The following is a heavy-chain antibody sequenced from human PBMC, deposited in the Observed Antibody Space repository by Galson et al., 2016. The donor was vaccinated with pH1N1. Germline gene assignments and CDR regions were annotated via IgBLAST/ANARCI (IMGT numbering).Heavy chain of an antibody. CDR1: GGSISSGGYY. D-gene: IGHD6-13*01. V-gene: IGHV4-31*03. CDR3: ARSIAAAGTLRFDP. J-gene: IGHJ5*02. CDR2: IYYSGST. Sequence: TLSLTCTVSGGSISSGGYYWSWIRQHPGKGLEWIGYIYYSGSTYYNPSLKSRVTISVDTSKNQFSLKLSSVTAADTAVYYCARSIAAAGTLRFDPWGQGTLVTVSS.